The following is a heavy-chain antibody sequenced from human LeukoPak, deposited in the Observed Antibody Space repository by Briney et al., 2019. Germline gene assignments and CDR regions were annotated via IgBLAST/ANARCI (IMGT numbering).Heavy chain of an antibody. J-gene: IGHJ4*02. Sequence: ISCKGXGYSFTSYWISWVRQMPGKGXEWMGRIDPSDSYTNYSPSFQGHVTISADKSISTAYLQWSSLKASDTAMYYCARHGGYDPQDYWGQGTLVTVSS. V-gene: IGHV5-10-1*01. CDR3: ARHGGYDPQDY. D-gene: IGHD5-12*01. CDR1: GYSFTSYW. CDR2: IDPSDSYT.